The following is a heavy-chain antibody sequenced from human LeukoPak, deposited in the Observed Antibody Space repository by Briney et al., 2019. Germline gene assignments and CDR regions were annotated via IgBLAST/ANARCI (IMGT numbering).Heavy chain of an antibody. J-gene: IGHJ4*02. CDR1: GGSISSDDYY. D-gene: IGHD5-24*01. CDR2: IYYSGTT. V-gene: IGHV4-31*03. CDR3: ARGRDAYRTAY. Sequence: SETLSLTCTVSGGSISSDDYYWSWIRQHPGKGLEWIGYIYYSGTTYYSPSLKSRVTISVDMSKNQFSLNLSSVTAADTAVYYCARGRDAYRTAYWGQGTLVTVSS.